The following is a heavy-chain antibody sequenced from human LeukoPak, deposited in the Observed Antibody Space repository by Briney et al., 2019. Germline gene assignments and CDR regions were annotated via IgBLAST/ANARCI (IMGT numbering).Heavy chain of an antibody. CDR1: GFTFGDYA. Sequence: GGSLRLSCTASGFTFGDYAMSWVRQAPGKGLEWVGFIRSKAYGGTTEYAASVKGRFTISRDDSKSIAYLQMNSLKTEDTAVYYCTRDRLDFWSALTDYWGQGTLVTVSS. D-gene: IGHD3-3*01. CDR2: IRSKAYGGTT. CDR3: TRDRLDFWSALTDY. J-gene: IGHJ4*02. V-gene: IGHV3-49*04.